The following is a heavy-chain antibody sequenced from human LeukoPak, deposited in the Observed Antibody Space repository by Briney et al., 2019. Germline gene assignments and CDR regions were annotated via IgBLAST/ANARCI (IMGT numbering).Heavy chain of an antibody. J-gene: IGHJ6*03. CDR3: ARGVGAYYMDV. CDR2: IDHTGST. Sequence: SETLSLTCTVSDDSITIYYWTWIRQPPGKGLEWIGYIDHTGSTNYNPSLNSRVTISRDTSKNHFSLELSSVTAADTAVYYCARGVGAYYMDVWGKGTTVTISS. V-gene: IGHV4-59*08. CDR1: DDSITIYY. D-gene: IGHD1-26*01.